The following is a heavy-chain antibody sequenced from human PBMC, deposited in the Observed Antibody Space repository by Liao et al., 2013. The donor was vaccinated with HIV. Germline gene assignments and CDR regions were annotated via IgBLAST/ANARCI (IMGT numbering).Heavy chain of an antibody. D-gene: IGHD6-13*01. CDR3: ARSQPGIAAAGTSSYWYFDL. V-gene: IGHV4-34*01. Sequence: QVQLQQWGAGLLKPSETLSLICAVYGGSFSGYSWSWIRQPPGKGLEWIGEINHSGSTNYNPSLKSRVTISVDTSKNQFSLKLSSVTAADTAVYYCARSQPGIAAAGTSSYWYFDLWGRGTLVTVSS. J-gene: IGHJ2*01. CDR2: INHSGST. CDR1: GGSFSGYS.